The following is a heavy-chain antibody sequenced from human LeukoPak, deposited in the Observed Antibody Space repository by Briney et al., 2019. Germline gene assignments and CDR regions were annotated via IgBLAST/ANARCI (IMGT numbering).Heavy chain of an antibody. CDR3: ARDFPVCSSTSCYRDYYYYGMDV. CDR1: GYTCTSYG. Sequence: ASVKVSCKASGYTCTSYGISWVRQAPGQGLEWMGWISAYNGNTNYAQKLQGRVTMTTDTSTSTAYMELRSLRSDDTAVYYCARDFPVCSSTSCYRDYYYYGMDVWGQGTTVTVSS. J-gene: IGHJ6*02. CDR2: ISAYNGNT. V-gene: IGHV1-18*01. D-gene: IGHD2-2*01.